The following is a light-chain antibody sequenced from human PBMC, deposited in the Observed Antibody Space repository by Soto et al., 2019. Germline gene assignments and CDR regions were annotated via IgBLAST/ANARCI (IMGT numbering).Light chain of an antibody. CDR3: QVWDSSSDHDV. V-gene: IGLV3-21*02. Sequence: SYELTQPPSVSVAPGQTARITCGGNNIGSKSVHWYQQQPGQAPVLVVYDYSDRPSGIPERFSGSNSGNTATLTISRVEAGDEADYYCQVWDSSSDHDVFGTGTKLTVL. J-gene: IGLJ1*01. CDR1: NIGSKS. CDR2: DYS.